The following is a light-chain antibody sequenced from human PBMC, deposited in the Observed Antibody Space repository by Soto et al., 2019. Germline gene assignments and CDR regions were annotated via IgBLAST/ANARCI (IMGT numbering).Light chain of an antibody. Sequence: QSALTQPASVSGSPGQSITISCTGTSSDVGGYNYVSWYQHHPGKAPKLMIYDVSNRPSGVSNRFSGSKSGNTASLIISGLQAEDEADYSCSSYTSSSPLSTYVFGTGTKVTVL. V-gene: IGLV2-14*03. CDR3: SSYTSSSPLSTYV. CDR1: SSDVGGYNY. J-gene: IGLJ1*01. CDR2: DVS.